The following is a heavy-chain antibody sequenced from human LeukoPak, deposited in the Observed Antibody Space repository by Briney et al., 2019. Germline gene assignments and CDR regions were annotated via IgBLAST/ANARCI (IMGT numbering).Heavy chain of an antibody. CDR1: GFTFSSYG. J-gene: IGHJ6*03. Sequence: GRSLRLSCAASGFTFSSYGMHWVRQAPGKGLEWVAFIRYDGSNKYYADSVKGRFTISRDNSKNTLYLQMNSLRAEDTAVYYCAKGDPSVGYYYMDVWGKGTTVTVSS. CDR3: AKGDPSVGYYYMDV. CDR2: IRYDGSNK. V-gene: IGHV3-30*02.